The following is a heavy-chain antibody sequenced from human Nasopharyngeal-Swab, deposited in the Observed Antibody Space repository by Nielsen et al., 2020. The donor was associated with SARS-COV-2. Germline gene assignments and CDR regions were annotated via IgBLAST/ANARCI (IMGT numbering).Heavy chain of an antibody. CDR2: IYPDDPDT. J-gene: IGHJ6*03. CDR1: GYSFTTFW. D-gene: IGHD2-15*01. V-gene: IGHV5-51*01. Sequence: GGSLRLSCKGSGYSFTTFWITWVRQMPGKGLEWMGIIYPDDPDTRYSPSFQGQVTFSVDKSTSTAYLQWSSLKASDTAMYYCARLRGSAFYYYYLDVWGKGTTVTVSS. CDR3: ARLRGSAFYYYYLDV.